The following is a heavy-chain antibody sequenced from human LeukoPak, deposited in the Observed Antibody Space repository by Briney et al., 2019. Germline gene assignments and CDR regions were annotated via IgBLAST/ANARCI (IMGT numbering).Heavy chain of an antibody. CDR2: ISGRGETT. J-gene: IGHJ2*01. CDR3: ATGQRYFDL. V-gene: IGHV3-23*01. Sequence: GGSLRLSCAASGFTFINYAMSWVRQAPGKGLEWVSSISGRGETTYYADSVKGRFTISRDNSKNTLYLQMNSLRAEDTAVYYCATGQRYFDLWGRGTLVTVSS. CDR1: GFTFINYA.